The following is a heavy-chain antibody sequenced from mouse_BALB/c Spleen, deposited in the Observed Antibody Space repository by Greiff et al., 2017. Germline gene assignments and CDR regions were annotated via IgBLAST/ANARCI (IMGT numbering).Heavy chain of an antibody. CDR3: NAAIFFAY. CDR1: GFNIKDYY. V-gene: IGHV14-4*02. Sequence: VQLQQSGAELVRSGASVKLSCTASGFNIKDYYMHWVKQRPEQGLEWIGWIDPENGATEYAPKFQGKATMTADTSSNTAYLQLSSLTSEDTAVYYCNAAIFFAYWGQGTLVTVSA. CDR2: IDPENGAT. J-gene: IGHJ3*01.